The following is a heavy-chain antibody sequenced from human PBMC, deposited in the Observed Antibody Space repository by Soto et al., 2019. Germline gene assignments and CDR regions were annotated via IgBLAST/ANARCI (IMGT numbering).Heavy chain of an antibody. CDR3: ARLKSCSGGSCYVTPFDY. CDR1: GGSFSGYY. CDR2: SNHSGST. D-gene: IGHD2-15*01. Sequence: QVQLQQWGAGLLKPSETLSLTCAVYGGSFSGYYWSWIRQPPGNGLEWMGESNHSGSTNYNPSLKSRVTISVDTSKNQFSLKLSSVTAADTAVYYCARLKSCSGGSCYVTPFDYWGQGTLVTVSS. J-gene: IGHJ4*02. V-gene: IGHV4-34*01.